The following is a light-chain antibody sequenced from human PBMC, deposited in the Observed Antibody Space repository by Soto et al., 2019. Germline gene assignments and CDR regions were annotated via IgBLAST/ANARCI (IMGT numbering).Light chain of an antibody. CDR1: ETVSTN. CDR2: GAS. Sequence: VMTQSPATLSVSPGERATLSCWASETVSTNLAWYQQKPGQAPRLLISGASTRAAGISDRFRGSGSGTEVALSITSLRSEDSALYYRQPYFEWPLMTVGQGTKVDIQ. V-gene: IGKV3-15*01. CDR3: QPYFEWPLMT. J-gene: IGKJ1*01.